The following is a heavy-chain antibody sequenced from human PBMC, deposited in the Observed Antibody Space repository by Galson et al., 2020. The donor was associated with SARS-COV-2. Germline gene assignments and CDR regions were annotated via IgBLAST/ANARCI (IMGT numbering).Heavy chain of an antibody. Sequence: SETLSLTCAVSGGSISSYYWSWIRQPPGKGLEWIGYIYYSGSTNYNPSLKSRVTISVDTSKNQFSLKLSSVTAADTAVYYCARDLVVIAAAGPLPTNWFDPWGQGTLVTVSS. CDR3: ARDLVVIAAAGPLPTNWFDP. CDR1: GGSISSYY. D-gene: IGHD6-13*01. J-gene: IGHJ5*02. CDR2: IYYSGST. V-gene: IGHV4-59*01.